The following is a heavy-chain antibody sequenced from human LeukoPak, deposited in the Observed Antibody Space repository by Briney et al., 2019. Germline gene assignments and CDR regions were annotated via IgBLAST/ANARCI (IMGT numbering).Heavy chain of an antibody. V-gene: IGHV3-30-3*01. CDR2: ISYDGSNK. Sequence: GGSLRLSCAASGFTFSNYAIHWVRQAPGKGLEWVTVISYDGSNKYYADSVKGRFTISRDTSKNASYLQMNSLRAEDTAVYYCAREDSRGIYYFDYWGQGTLVTVSS. D-gene: IGHD6-13*01. J-gene: IGHJ4*02. CDR3: AREDSRGIYYFDY. CDR1: GFTFSNYA.